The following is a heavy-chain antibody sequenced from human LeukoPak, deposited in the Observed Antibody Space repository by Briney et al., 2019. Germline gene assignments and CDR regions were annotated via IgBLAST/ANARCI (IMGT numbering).Heavy chain of an antibody. D-gene: IGHD3-3*01. CDR1: GYTFTSYD. J-gene: IGHJ6*02. CDR2: MNPNSGNT. V-gene: IGHV1-8*01. CDR3: ARGSYYDFWSGYPRRYYGMDV. Sequence: ASVKVSCKASGYTFTSYDINWVRQATGQGLEWMGWMNPNSGNTGYAQKFQDRVTMTRNTSISTAYMELSSLRSEDTAVYYCARGSYYDFWSGYPRRYYGMDVWGQGTTVTVSS.